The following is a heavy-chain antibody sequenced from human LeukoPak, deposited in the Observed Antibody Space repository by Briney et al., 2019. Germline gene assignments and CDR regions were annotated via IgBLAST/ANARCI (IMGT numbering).Heavy chain of an antibody. CDR1: GFTFSSYW. V-gene: IGHV3-74*01. J-gene: IGHJ4*02. CDR2: INSDGSSA. D-gene: IGHD3-22*01. CDR3: ARVYYYDSSGFID. Sequence: GGSLRLSCAASGFTFSSYWMHWVRQAPGKGLVWVSRINSDGSSASYADSVKGRFTISRDNAKNTLYLQMNSLRAEDTAVYYCARVYYYDSSGFIDWGQGTLVTVSS.